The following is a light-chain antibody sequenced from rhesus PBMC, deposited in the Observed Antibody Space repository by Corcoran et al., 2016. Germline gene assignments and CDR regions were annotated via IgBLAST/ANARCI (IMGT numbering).Light chain of an antibody. J-gene: IGKJ1*01. Sequence: DIQMTQSPSSLPASVGDTVTRTCRASQSSSSWIAWYQQKPGKAPKLLFYKASSLQSGVPSRFSGCGSWTDFTLPIRSLQSADFQTYYCQPYNRSPRTFGQGTKVEIK. CDR2: KAS. CDR1: QSSSSW. CDR3: QPYNRSPRT. V-gene: IGKV1-22*01.